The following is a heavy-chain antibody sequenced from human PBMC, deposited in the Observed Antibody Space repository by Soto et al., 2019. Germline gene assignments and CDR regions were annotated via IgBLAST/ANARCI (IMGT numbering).Heavy chain of an antibody. CDR1: GYTFTSYA. D-gene: IGHD2-2*01. J-gene: IGHJ6*02. CDR2: INAGNGNT. V-gene: IGHV1-3*01. Sequence: ASVKVSCKASGYTFTSYAMHWVRQAPGQRLEWMGWINAGNGNTKYSQKFQGRVTITRDTSASTAYMELSSLRSEDTAVYYCARALGYCISTSCHGYYYHGMDVWGQGTTVTVSS. CDR3: ARALGYCISTSCHGYYYHGMDV.